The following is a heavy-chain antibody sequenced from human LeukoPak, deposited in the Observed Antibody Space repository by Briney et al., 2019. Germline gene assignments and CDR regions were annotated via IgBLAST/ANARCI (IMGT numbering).Heavy chain of an antibody. CDR2: IYYSGRT. V-gene: IGHV4-31*03. D-gene: IGHD4-17*01. CDR1: GGSFSSGGYY. Sequence: PSETLSLTCTVSGGSFSSGGYYWSWIRQHPGKGLEWIGYIYYSGRTYYNPSLKSRVTISVDTSKNQFSLKLSSVPAADTAVYHCARVRDGDYGYIGFDPWGQGTLVTVSS. CDR3: ARVRDGDYGYIGFDP. J-gene: IGHJ5*02.